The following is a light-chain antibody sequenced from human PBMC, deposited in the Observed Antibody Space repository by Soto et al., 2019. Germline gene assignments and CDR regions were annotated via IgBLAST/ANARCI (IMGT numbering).Light chain of an antibody. V-gene: IGKV1-12*01. Sequence: DIQMTQSPSTLSASVGDRVTITCRASQTINRWLAWYQQKPGKAPRLLIYAASHLQTGVPSRFRGTGSATHFTLTISSLQPEDFATYYCQQSYRAVTFGQGTRLEIK. CDR1: QTINRW. CDR3: QQSYRAVT. J-gene: IGKJ5*01. CDR2: AAS.